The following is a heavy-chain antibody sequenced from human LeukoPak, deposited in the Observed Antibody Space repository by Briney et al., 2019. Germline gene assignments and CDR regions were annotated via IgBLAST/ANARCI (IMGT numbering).Heavy chain of an antibody. CDR1: GASISSYY. CDR2: IYYSGST. CDR3: ARVGILRFPSNWFGP. J-gene: IGHJ5*02. V-gene: IGHV4-59*01. D-gene: IGHD3-3*01. Sequence: SQTLSLTCTVSGASISSYYWSWIRQPPGKGLEWIGYIYYSGSTRYNPSLKSRVTISVDTSKNQFSLKLSSVTAADTAVYYCARVGILRFPSNWFGPWGQGTLVTVSS.